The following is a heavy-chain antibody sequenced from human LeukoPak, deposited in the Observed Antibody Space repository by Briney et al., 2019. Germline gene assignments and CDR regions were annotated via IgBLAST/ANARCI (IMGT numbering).Heavy chain of an antibody. Sequence: PGRSLRLSCAASGFTFSNAWMSWVRQAPGKGLEWVGRIKSKTDGGTTDYAAPVKGRFTISRDDSTNTLYLQMNSLKTEDTAVYYCTTGTYYYDSRVPTTGDYWGQGTLVTVSS. V-gene: IGHV3-15*01. CDR2: IKSKTDGGTT. D-gene: IGHD3-22*01. CDR3: TTGTYYYDSRVPTTGDY. CDR1: GFTFSNAW. J-gene: IGHJ4*02.